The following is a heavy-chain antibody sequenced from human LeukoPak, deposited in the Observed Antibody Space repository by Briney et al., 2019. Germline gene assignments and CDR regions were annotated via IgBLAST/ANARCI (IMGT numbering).Heavy chain of an antibody. CDR3: ARDRYDFWSGYYWFDP. J-gene: IGHJ5*02. CDR1: GYSISSGYY. CDR2: FYHSGTT. V-gene: IGHV4-38-2*02. Sequence: SETLSLTCTVSGYSISSGYYWGWIRQPPGKGLEWIGSFYHSGTTYYNPSLRSRVTISVDTSKNQFSLKLSSVTAADTAVYYCARDRYDFWSGYYWFDPWGQGTLVTVSS. D-gene: IGHD3-3*01.